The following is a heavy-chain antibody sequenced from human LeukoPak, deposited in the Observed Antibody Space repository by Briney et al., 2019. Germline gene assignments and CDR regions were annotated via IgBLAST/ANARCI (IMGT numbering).Heavy chain of an antibody. D-gene: IGHD2-2*01. V-gene: IGHV5-51*01. CDR1: GYSFTSNW. CDR3: ARLTGCSSTSCYDAFDI. J-gene: IGHJ3*02. CDR2: IYPGDSDT. Sequence: GESLKISCRGSGYSFTSNWIGWVRQMPGEGLEWMGIIYPGDSDTRYSPSFQGEVTIPADTSISTAYLQWSSLKASDTAMYYCARLTGCSSTSCYDAFDIWGEGTMVTVSS.